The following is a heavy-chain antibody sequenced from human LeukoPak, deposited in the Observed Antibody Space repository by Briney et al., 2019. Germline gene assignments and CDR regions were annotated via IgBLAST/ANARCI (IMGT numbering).Heavy chain of an antibody. CDR2: MNPNSGNT. V-gene: IGHV1-8*01. J-gene: IGHJ4*02. D-gene: IGHD3-22*01. CDR3: ARGEGTYYYDSSGYYYFAY. Sequence: GASVKVSCKASGYTFTSYDINWVRQATGQGLEWMGWMNPNSGNTGYAQKFQGRVTMTRNTSMSTAYMELSSLRSEDTAVYYCARGEGTYYYDSSGYYYFAYWGQGTLVTVSS. CDR1: GYTFTSYD.